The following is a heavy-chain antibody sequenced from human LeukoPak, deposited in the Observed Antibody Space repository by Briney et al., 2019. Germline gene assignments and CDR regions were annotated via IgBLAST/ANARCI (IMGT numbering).Heavy chain of an antibody. CDR2: IILIFGTA. Sequence: SVKVSCKASGGTFSSYAISWVRQAPGQGLEWMGGIILIFGTANYAQKFQGRVTITADESTSTAYMELSSLRSEDTAVYYCAREVEYSYEIDYWGQGTLVTVSS. V-gene: IGHV1-69*13. D-gene: IGHD5-18*01. J-gene: IGHJ4*02. CDR1: GGTFSSYA. CDR3: AREVEYSYEIDY.